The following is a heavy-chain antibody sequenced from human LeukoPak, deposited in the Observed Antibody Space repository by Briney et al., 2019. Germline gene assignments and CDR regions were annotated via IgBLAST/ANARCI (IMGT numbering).Heavy chain of an antibody. CDR1: GGSISSSSYY. CDR3: ARVPRPRLRPNSGHIDY. CDR2: IYYSGST. J-gene: IGHJ4*02. D-gene: IGHD4-17*01. Sequence: SETLSLTCTVSGGSISSSSYYWGWIRQPPGKGLEWIGSIYYSGSTYYNPSLKSRVTISVDTSKNQFSLKLSSVTAADTAVYYCARVPRPRLRPNSGHIDYWGQGTLVTVSS. V-gene: IGHV4-39*01.